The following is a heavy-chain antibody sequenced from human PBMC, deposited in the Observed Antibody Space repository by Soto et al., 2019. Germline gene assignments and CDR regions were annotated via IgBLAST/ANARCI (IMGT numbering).Heavy chain of an antibody. CDR3: ASHYYDSRVHFDP. D-gene: IGHD3-22*01. J-gene: IGHJ5*02. CDR2: VIPMFGTS. Sequence: QVQLVQSGAEVKKPGSSVKVSCTASGGTFSRYAISWVRQAPGQGLEWMGGVIPMFGTSNYAQKFQGRVTITADKSASTAYLELSSLRSDDTAVYYCASHYYDSRVHFDPWGQGTMVTVSS. CDR1: GGTFSRYA. V-gene: IGHV1-69*06.